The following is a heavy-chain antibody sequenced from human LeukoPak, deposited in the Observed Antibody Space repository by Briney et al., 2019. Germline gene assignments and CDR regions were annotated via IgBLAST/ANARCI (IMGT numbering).Heavy chain of an antibody. J-gene: IGHJ6*03. CDR1: GGSLTGYS. D-gene: IGHD2-15*01. V-gene: IGHV4-34*01. CDR2: INQVERT. CDR3: ARGRATPSRLFFDYYFMDV. Sequence: PSETLSLTCAVHGGSLTGYSWAWVRQFPREGLEWIGEINQVERTIYSPSLESRVSISLEASRNQFFLQLTSVAAADTAMYYCARGRATPSRLFFDYYFMDVWGPGTPVTVSS.